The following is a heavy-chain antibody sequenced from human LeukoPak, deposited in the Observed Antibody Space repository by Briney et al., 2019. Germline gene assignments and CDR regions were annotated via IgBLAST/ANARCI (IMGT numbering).Heavy chain of an antibody. CDR3: ARDGEPRYWGSGFYYGMDV. D-gene: IGHD3-10*01. CDR2: ICGGTGGT. J-gene: IGHJ6*02. CDR1: GFTFSSYA. V-gene: IGHV3-23*01. Sequence: PGGSLRLSCAASGFTFSSYAMSWVRQAPGQGLEWVSSICGGTGGTYYPDSVKGRFTISRDDSKSTLSLQMNSLRADDTAVYFCARDGEPRYWGSGFYYGMDVWGQGTTVIVSS.